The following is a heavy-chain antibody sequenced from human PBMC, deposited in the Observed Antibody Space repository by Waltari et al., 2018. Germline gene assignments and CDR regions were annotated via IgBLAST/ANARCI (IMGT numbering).Heavy chain of an antibody. CDR2: VDPEDGET. J-gene: IGHJ3*02. CDR3: ARDAGRYIWGSYRPAGAFDI. D-gene: IGHD3-16*02. V-gene: IGHV1-69-2*01. CDR1: GYTFTDYY. Sequence: EVQLVQSGAEVKKPGATVKISCKVSGYTFTDYYMHWVQQAPGKGLEWMGLVDPEDGETIYAQKFQGRVTMTRDTSISTAYMELSRLRSDDTAVYYCARDAGRYIWGSYRPAGAFDIWGQGTMVTVSS.